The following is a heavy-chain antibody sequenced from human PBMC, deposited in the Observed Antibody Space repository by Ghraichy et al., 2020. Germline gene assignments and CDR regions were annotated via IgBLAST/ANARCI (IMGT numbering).Heavy chain of an antibody. J-gene: IGHJ4*02. D-gene: IGHD6-13*01. CDR1: GFTFSNYA. V-gene: IGHV3-30-3*01. Sequence: SCAASGFTFSNYAMHWVRQTPGKGLEWVAVISYDDSNKYYADSVKGRFTISRDKSKNTLYLQVNSLRAEDTAVYYCGRASSRNWYMDHWGQGTLVTVSS. CDR2: ISYDDSNK. CDR3: GRASSRNWYMDH.